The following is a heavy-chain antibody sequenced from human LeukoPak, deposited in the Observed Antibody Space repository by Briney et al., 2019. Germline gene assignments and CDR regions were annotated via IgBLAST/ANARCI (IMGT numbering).Heavy chain of an antibody. Sequence: SETLSLTCTVSGGSITSSYYWDWIRQPPGEGLQWIGSIYYGGSTYYNPSLKTRITISVDTAKNQFSLQLNSVTASDTAVYYCARSACASSCSRDYWGQGTLVTVSS. D-gene: IGHD2-15*01. CDR1: GGSITSSYY. CDR3: ARSACASSCSRDY. V-gene: IGHV4-39*01. J-gene: IGHJ4*02. CDR2: IYYGGST.